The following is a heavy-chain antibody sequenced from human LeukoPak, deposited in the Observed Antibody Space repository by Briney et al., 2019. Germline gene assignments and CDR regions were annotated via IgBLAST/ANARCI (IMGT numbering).Heavy chain of an antibody. CDR2: IYYSGYT. D-gene: IGHD3-16*01. J-gene: IGHJ6*03. CDR3: ARETSQKGAHYMDV. Sequence: SETLSLTCTVSGGSISSYYWSWIRRPPGKGLKWIGNIYYSGYTTYSPSLRSRVTISVDTSKNQFSLKLSSVTAADTAVYYCARETSQKGAHYMDVWGKGTTITISS. CDR1: GGSISSYY. V-gene: IGHV4-59*01.